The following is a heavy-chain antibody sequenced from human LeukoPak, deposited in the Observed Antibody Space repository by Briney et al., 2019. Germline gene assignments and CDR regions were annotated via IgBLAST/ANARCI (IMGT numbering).Heavy chain of an antibody. Sequence: SETLSLTCAVSGGSISSGGYSWSWIRQPSGKGLEWIGYIYHSGSTYYNPSLKSRVTISVDRSKNQFSLKLSSVTAADTAVYYCARQDPTNYFDYWGQGTLVTVSS. CDR1: GGSISSGGYS. CDR2: IYHSGST. V-gene: IGHV4-30-2*01. CDR3: ARQDPTNYFDY. J-gene: IGHJ4*02.